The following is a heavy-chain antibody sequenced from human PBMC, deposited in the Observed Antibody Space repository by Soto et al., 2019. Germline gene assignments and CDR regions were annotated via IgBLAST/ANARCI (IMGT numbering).Heavy chain of an antibody. CDR1: GFTFSSYG. J-gene: IGHJ6*02. V-gene: IGHV3-30*18. D-gene: IGHD1-1*01. Sequence: GGSLRLSCAASGFTFSSYGMHWVRQAPGKGLEWVAVISYDGSNKYYADSVKGRFTISRDNSKNTLYLQMNSLRAEDTAVYYCAKDWKVMPDLDVWGQGTTVTVSS. CDR2: ISYDGSNK. CDR3: AKDWKVMPDLDV.